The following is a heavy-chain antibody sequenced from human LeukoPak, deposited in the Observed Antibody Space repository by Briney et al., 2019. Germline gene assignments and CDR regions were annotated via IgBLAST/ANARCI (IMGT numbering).Heavy chain of an antibody. J-gene: IGHJ3*02. CDR2: INHSGST. Sequence: SETLSLTCAVYGGSFSGYYWSWIRQPPGKGLEWIGEINHSGSTNYNPSLKSRVTISVDTSKNQFSLKLSSVTAADTAVYYCASPRSDFRDAFDIWGQGTMVTVSS. V-gene: IGHV4-34*01. CDR1: GGSFSGYY. CDR3: ASPRSDFRDAFDI. D-gene: IGHD3-10*01.